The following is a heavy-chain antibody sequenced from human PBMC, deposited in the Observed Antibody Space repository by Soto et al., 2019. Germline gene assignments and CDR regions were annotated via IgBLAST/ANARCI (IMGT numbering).Heavy chain of an antibody. CDR1: GFTFSGYE. Sequence: PGGSLRLSCAASGFTFSGYEMNWVRQAPGKGLEWVSYISSSGGTIYYADSVKGRFTISRDNAENSLYLQMNSLRAEYTAIYYCARAPFLTGYLDYWGQGTLVTVSS. V-gene: IGHV3-48*03. CDR3: ARAPFLTGYLDY. CDR2: ISSSGGTI. J-gene: IGHJ4*02. D-gene: IGHD3-9*01.